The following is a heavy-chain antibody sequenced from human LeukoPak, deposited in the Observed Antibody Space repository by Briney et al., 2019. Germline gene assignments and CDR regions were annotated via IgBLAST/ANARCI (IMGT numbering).Heavy chain of an antibody. V-gene: IGHV3-23*01. D-gene: IGHD4-17*01. J-gene: IGHJ4*02. Sequence: GGSLRLSCAASGFTFSSYAMSWVRQAPGKGLEWVSAISGSGGSTYYADSVKGRFTISRDNSKNTLYLQMNSLRAEDTAVYYCANTHRDYGDENFDYWGQGTLVNVSS. CDR1: GFTFSSYA. CDR3: ANTHRDYGDENFDY. CDR2: ISGSGGST.